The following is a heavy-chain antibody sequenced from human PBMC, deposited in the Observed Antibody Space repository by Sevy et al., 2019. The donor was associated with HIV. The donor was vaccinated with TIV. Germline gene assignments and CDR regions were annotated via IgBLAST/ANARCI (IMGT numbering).Heavy chain of an antibody. CDR1: GYSFNNYW. CDR2: VYPAHSDT. V-gene: IGHV5-51*01. CDR3: XXXGIIAGFDY. Sequence: GESLKISCKGSGYSFNNYWIGWVRQLPGKGLEWMGVVYPAHSDTRYSPSFQGQVTISVDKSISTAYLQWSSLKASDXAXXYXXXXGIIAGFDYWGQGTLVTVSS. D-gene: IGHD6-13*01. J-gene: IGHJ4*02.